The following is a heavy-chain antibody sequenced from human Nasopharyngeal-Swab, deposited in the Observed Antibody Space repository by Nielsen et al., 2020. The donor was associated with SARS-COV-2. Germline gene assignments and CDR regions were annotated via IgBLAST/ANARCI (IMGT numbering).Heavy chain of an antibody. CDR3: ARPGSGSYYNEIDY. D-gene: IGHD3-10*01. V-gene: IGHV3-7*01. Sequence: GESLKISCAASGFTFGTFWMCWIRQVPGKGLEWVGAIKEDESEIPYVDSVKGRFAISRDNSKNTLYLQMNSLRAEDTAVYYCARPGSGSYYNEIDYWGQGTLVTVSS. CDR1: GFTFGTFW. CDR2: IKEDESEI. J-gene: IGHJ4*02.